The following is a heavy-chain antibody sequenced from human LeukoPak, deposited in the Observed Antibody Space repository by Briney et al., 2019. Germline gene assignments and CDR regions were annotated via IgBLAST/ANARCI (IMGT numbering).Heavy chain of an antibody. CDR1: GGSISSGSYY. CDR3: AGGITGTTGPRPIDY. Sequence: SETLSLTCTVSGGSISSGSYYWSWIRQPAGKGLEWIGRIYTSGSTNYNPSLKSRVTLSVDTSKNQFSLKLSSVTAADTAVYYCAGGITGTTGPRPIDYWGQGTLVTVSS. J-gene: IGHJ4*02. CDR2: IYTSGST. V-gene: IGHV4-61*02. D-gene: IGHD1-7*01.